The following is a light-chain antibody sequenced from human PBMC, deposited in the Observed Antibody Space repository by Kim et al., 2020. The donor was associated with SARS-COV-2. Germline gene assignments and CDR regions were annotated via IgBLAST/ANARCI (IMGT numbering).Light chain of an antibody. V-gene: IGKV1-5*03. J-gene: IGKJ4*01. CDR3: QQYDSYSIT. Sequence: ASVGDRVTITCRASQSISSRLAWYQQKPGKAPKLLIYGPSTLDSGVPSRFSGSGSGTEFTLTISSLQPDDFATYYCQQYDSYSITFGGGTKVDIK. CDR2: GPS. CDR1: QSISSR.